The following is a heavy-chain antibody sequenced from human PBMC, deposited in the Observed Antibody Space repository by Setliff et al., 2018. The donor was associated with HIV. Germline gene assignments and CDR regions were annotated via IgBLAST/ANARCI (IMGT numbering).Heavy chain of an antibody. Sequence: GESLKISCKGSGYNFSNYWIAWLRQMPGKGLECMGIIYPGDSDTRYSPSFQGHVTISADKSVSTAYLQWSSLKASDTAMYYCARHGQYGSGSYYNRPFDYWGQGTLVTVS. CDR3: ARHGQYGSGSYYNRPFDY. CDR2: IYPGDSDT. CDR1: GYNFSNYW. J-gene: IGHJ4*02. D-gene: IGHD3-10*01. V-gene: IGHV5-51*01.